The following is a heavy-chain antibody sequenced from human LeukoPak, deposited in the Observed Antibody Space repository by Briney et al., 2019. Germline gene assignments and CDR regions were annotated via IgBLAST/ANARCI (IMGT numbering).Heavy chain of an antibody. J-gene: IGHJ4*02. D-gene: IGHD3-16*01. CDR3: ARDFMITSPPDY. CDR1: GYAFTSYD. V-gene: IGHV1-8*02. CDR2: MNPNSGNT. Sequence: ASVKVSCKASGYAFTSYDINWVRQATGQGLEWMGWMNPNSGNTGYAQKFQGRVTMTRNTSISTAYMELSSLRSEDTAVYYCARDFMITSPPDYWGQGTLVTVSS.